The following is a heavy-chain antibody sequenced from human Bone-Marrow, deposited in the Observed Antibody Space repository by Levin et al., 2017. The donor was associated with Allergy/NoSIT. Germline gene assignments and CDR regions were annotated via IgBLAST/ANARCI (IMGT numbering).Heavy chain of an antibody. CDR2: ISSSSSTI. CDR1: GFTFSSYS. D-gene: IGHD5-18*01. V-gene: IGHV3-48*01. CDR3: ARELGLMDTAMDYPPYYDYGMDV. J-gene: IGHJ6*02. Sequence: GGSLRLSCAASGFTFSSYSMNWVRQAPGKGLEWVSYISSSSSTIYYADSVKGRFTISRDNAKNSLYLQMNSLRAEDTAVYYCARELGLMDTAMDYPPYYDYGMDVWGQGTTVTVSS.